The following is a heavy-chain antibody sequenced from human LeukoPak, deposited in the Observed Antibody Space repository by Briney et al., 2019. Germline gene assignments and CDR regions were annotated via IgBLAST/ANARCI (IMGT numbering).Heavy chain of an antibody. V-gene: IGHV3-48*01. CDR1: GFTFDDYA. CDR3: ARVKRSSIAARGGLDP. Sequence: GRSLRLSCAASGFTFDDYAMHWVRQAPGKGLEWVSYISSSSSTIYYADSVKGRFTISRDNAKNSLYLQMNSLRAEDTAVYYCARVKRSSIAARGGLDPWGQGTLVTVSS. CDR2: ISSSSSTI. D-gene: IGHD6-6*01. J-gene: IGHJ5*02.